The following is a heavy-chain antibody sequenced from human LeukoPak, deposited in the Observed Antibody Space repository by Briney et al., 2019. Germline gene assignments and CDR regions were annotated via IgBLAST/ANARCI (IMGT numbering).Heavy chain of an antibody. CDR2: ISSSSSYI. J-gene: IGHJ3*02. D-gene: IGHD6-19*01. CDR1: GSTFSSYT. V-gene: IGHV3-21*01. CDR3: ARSTVAATVAFDI. Sequence: GGSLRLSCAASGSTFSSYTMNWVRQAPGKVLEWVSSISSSSSYIYYADSVKGRFTISRDNAKNSLYLQMNSLGAEDTAVYYCARSTVAATVAFDIWGQGTMVTVSS.